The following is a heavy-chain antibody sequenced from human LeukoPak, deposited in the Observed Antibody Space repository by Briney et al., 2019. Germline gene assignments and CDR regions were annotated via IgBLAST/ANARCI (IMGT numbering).Heavy chain of an antibody. Sequence: PETLSLTCTVAGGSISSYYWSWVRQPPGGGRGWIGYIYYSGSTYYNPSLKSRVTISVDTSKNQFSLKLSSVTAADTAVYYCARHVLRYFDWLPTGFDPWGQGTLVTVSS. CDR2: IYYSGST. CDR3: ARHVLRYFDWLPTGFDP. D-gene: IGHD3-9*01. V-gene: IGHV4-59*04. J-gene: IGHJ5*02. CDR1: GGSISSYY.